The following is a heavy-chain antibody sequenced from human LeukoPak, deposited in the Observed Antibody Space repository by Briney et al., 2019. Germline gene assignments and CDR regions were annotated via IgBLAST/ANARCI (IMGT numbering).Heavy chain of an antibody. CDR3: ARVWGFGRAYYYYGMDV. CDR2: ISYDGSNK. D-gene: IGHD3-10*01. CDR1: GFTFSSYA. J-gene: IGHJ6*02. V-gene: IGHV3-30-3*01. Sequence: GGSLRLSCAASGFTFSSYAMHWVRQAPGKGLEWVAVISYDGSNKYYADSVKGRSTISRDNSKNTLYLQMNSLRAEDTAVYYCARVWGFGRAYYYYGMDVWGQGTTVTVSS.